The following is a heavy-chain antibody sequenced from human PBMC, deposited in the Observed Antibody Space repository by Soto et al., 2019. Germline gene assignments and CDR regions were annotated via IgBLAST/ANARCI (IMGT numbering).Heavy chain of an antibody. CDR3: AKPEEVVRGFDF. CDR2: ISGTGVAA. D-gene: IGHD3-10*01. CDR1: GFTFGHSG. Sequence: GGSLRLSCAASGFTFGHSGMSWVRQAPGKGLEWVAAISGTGVAAYYADSVKGRFTISRDNSRNTLFLQMNSLRVDDTAIYHCAKPEEVVRGFDFWGLGTLDNVYS. V-gene: IGHV3-23*01. J-gene: IGHJ4*02.